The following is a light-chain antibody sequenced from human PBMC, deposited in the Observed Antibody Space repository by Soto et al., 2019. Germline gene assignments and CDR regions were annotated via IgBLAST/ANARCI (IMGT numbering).Light chain of an antibody. J-gene: IGKJ3*01. Sequence: EIGLTQSPGTLSLSPGERATLSCRASQSVSSSYLAWYQQKPSQAPRLLIYGASSRATGIPDRFSGSGSETVFTLTISRLEPQDCAVYYCQQYGSSPLFTLGPGTKVDIK. V-gene: IGKV3-20*01. CDR3: QQYGSSPLFT. CDR2: GAS. CDR1: QSVSSSY.